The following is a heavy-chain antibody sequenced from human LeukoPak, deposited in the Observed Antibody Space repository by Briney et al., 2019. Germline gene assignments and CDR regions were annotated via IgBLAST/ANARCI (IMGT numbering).Heavy chain of an antibody. CDR2: INPNSGGT. CDR3: ARGVGSSWFDP. J-gene: IGHJ5*02. CDR1: GYSFIAYN. Sequence: GGSVKVSCKASGYSFIAYNIDWVRQAPGQGLDGMAWINPNSGGTNTAQKLQGRVTMTRDSSISTAYMELSSLTSDDTAMYYCARGVGSSWFDPWGQGTLVTVSS. V-gene: IGHV1-2*02. D-gene: IGHD2-2*01.